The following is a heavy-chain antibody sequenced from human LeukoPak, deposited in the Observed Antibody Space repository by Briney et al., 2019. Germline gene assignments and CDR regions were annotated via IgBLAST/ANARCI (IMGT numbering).Heavy chain of an antibody. D-gene: IGHD5-24*01. V-gene: IGHV1-2*02. Sequence: ASVKVSCKASGYTFTDYYIFWVRQAPGQGLEWMGWINPNSGGTNYAQKFQGRVTMSRDTSNSTAYLELRRLRSADTAVYYCARVRDGYPTFDYWGQGTLVTVSS. CDR3: ARVRDGYPTFDY. CDR2: INPNSGGT. CDR1: GYTFTDYY. J-gene: IGHJ4*02.